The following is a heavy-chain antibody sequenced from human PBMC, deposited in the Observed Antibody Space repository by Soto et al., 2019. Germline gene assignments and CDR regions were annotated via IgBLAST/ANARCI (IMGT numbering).Heavy chain of an antibody. V-gene: IGHV4-59*01. D-gene: IGHD3-10*01. CDR2: VSDSGRT. CDR1: GGSIDYYY. Sequence: SETLSLTCAVSGGSIDYYYWSWIRQPPGKGLEWIGDVSDSGRTNYNPSLRSRVTISVDTSKNQFSLRLNSVTAADTAVYYCARDSKPWFPYYGIDVWGQGTTVTVSS. J-gene: IGHJ6*02. CDR3: ARDSKPWFPYYGIDV.